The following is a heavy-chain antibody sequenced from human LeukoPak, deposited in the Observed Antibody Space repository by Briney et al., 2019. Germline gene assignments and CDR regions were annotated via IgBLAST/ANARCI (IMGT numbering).Heavy chain of an antibody. CDR3: ARDVVAAADGYYYYGMDV. D-gene: IGHD6-13*01. CDR1: GFTSNRYA. V-gene: IGHV3-33*08. J-gene: IGHJ6*02. CDR2: IWYDGSNK. Sequence: GGSLRLSCAASGFTSNRYAINWVRQAPCKGLEWVAVIWYDGSNKYYADSVKGRFTISRDNSKNTLYLQMNSLRAEDTAVYYCARDVVAAADGYYYYGMDVWGQGTTVTVSS.